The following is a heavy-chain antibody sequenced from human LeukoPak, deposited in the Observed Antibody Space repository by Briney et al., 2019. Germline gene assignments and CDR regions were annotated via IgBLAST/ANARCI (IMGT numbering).Heavy chain of an antibody. V-gene: IGHV3-53*01. J-gene: IGHJ4*02. CDR3: ASLKGLCDYFDY. CDR1: GFTVSSNY. Sequence: PGGSLRLSCAASGFTVSSNYMSWVRQAPGKGLEWVSVLYNAGSTYYADSVKGRFTISRDNSKNTLYLQMYSLRAEDTAVYYCASLKGLCDYFDYWGQGILVTVYS. D-gene: IGHD3-16*01. CDR2: LYNAGST.